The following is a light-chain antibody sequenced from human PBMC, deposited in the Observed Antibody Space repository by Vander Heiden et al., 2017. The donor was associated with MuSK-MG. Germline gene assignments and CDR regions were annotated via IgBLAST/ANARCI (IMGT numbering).Light chain of an antibody. CDR1: QSVSSY. Sequence: EIVLTQSPATLSLSPGERATLSCRASQSVSSYLAWYQQKPGQAPRLLIYDASNRATGIPARFSGSGSGTDFTLTISSLGPEDFAVYYCQQRSNGLRRYTFGQGTKLEIK. V-gene: IGKV3-11*01. CDR3: QQRSNGLRRYT. CDR2: DAS. J-gene: IGKJ2*01.